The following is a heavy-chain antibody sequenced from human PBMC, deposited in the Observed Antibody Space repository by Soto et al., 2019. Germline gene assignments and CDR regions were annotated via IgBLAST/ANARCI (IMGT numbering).Heavy chain of an antibody. Sequence: GSLILAGVASGFPFSSYAMSWVRQTPGKGLEWVSGISGSGGRTYYADSVKGRFTISRDDSNNTLSLQMHILRVEDTAVYFCAKGGYYSLFDIWGQGTVVTV. V-gene: IGHV3-23*01. D-gene: IGHD3-16*01. CDR2: ISGSGGRT. J-gene: IGHJ3*02. CDR1: GFPFSSYA. CDR3: AKGGYYSLFDI.